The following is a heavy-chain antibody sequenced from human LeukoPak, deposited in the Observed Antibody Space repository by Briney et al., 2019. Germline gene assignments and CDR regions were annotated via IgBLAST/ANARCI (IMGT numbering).Heavy chain of an antibody. D-gene: IGHD3-22*01. CDR1: GGSISSYY. V-gene: IGHV4-59*12. J-gene: IGHJ4*02. CDR3: ARDKYYYDSSGYYPSEGYFDY. Sequence: SETLSLTCTVSGGSISSYYWSWIRQPPGKGLEWIGYIYYSGSTNYNPSLKSRVTISVDTSKNQFSLKLSSVTAADTAVYYCARDKYYYDSSGYYPSEGYFDYWGQGTLVTVSS. CDR2: IYYSGST.